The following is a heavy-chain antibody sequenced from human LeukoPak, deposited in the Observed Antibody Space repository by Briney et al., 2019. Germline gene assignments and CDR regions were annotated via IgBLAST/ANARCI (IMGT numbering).Heavy chain of an antibody. CDR2: TYYRSKWYN. CDR1: GDSVSSNSAA. Sequence: SQTLSLTCAISGDSVSSNSAAWNWIRQSPSRGLEWLGRTYYRSKWYNDYAVSVKSRIVINPDTSKNQFSLQLSSVTPEDAAVYYCTRDGIRVLDYWGQGILVTVSS. V-gene: IGHV6-1*01. D-gene: IGHD1-1*01. J-gene: IGHJ4*02. CDR3: TRDGIRVLDY.